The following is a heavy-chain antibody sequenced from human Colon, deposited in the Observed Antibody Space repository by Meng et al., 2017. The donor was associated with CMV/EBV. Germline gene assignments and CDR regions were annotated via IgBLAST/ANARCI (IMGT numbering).Heavy chain of an antibody. CDR1: FGDYY. CDR3: AREVSGTGYGSSWYNWFDP. J-gene: IGHJ5*02. D-gene: IGHD6-13*01. V-gene: IGHV3-11*01. CDR2: ISSSGSFI. Sequence: FGDYYMSWIRQAPEKGLEWIAYISSSGSFIYYADSVKGRFTISRDNTKNSLSLQMNSLRAEDTAVYYCAREVSGTGYGSSWYNWFDPWGQGTLVTVSS.